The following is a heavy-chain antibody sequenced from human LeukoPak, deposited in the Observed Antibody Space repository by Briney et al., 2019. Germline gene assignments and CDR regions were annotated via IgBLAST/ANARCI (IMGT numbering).Heavy chain of an antibody. CDR1: GFTFGDYG. J-gene: IGHJ4*02. CDR2: INWNGGST. V-gene: IGHV3-20*04. D-gene: IGHD4-17*01. Sequence: GGSLRLSCAASGFTFGDYGMSRVRQAPGKGLEWVSGINWNGGSTGYADSVKGRFTISRDNAKNSLYLQMNSLRAEDTAVYYCARDPDYGDYGGRSTFDYWGQGTLVTVSS. CDR3: ARDPDYGDYGGRSTFDY.